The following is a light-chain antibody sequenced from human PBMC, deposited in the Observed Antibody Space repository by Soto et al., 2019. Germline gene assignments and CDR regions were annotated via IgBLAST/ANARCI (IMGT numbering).Light chain of an antibody. CDR3: CSYAGSSTFVV. V-gene: IGLV2-23*01. J-gene: IGLJ2*01. CDR1: SSDVGSYNL. Sequence: QSALTQPASVSGSPGQSITISCTGTSSDVGSYNLVSWYQKHPGKAHKLMIYEGSKRPSGVSNRFSGSKSGNTASLTISGLQAEDEADYYCCSYAGSSTFVVFGGGTKVTVL. CDR2: EGS.